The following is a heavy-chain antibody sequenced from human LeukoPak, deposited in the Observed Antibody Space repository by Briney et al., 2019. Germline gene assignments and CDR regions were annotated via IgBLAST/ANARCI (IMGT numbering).Heavy chain of an antibody. J-gene: IGHJ4*02. Sequence: GGSLRLSCAASGFTFTSHAMYWVRQAPAKGLEYVSAITSNGDSTYYANSVKGRFTISRDNSKNMLYLQMGSLRVEDMAVYYCARSAGGYSDYWGQGTLVTVSS. CDR2: ITSNGDST. D-gene: IGHD3-10*01. V-gene: IGHV3-64*01. CDR3: ARSAGGYSDY. CDR1: GFTFTSHA.